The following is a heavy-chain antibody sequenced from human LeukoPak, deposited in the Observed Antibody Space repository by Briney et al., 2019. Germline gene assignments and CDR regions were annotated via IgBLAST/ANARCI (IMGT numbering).Heavy chain of an antibody. CDR1: GFTFSSYA. D-gene: IGHD6-13*01. Sequence: GGSLRLSCEASGFTFSSYAMNWVRQAPGKGLEWVSYISSSSSTIYYADSVKGRFTISRDNAKNSLYLQMNSLRDEDTAVYYCARDLGVIQAAGVDYWGQGSLVTVSS. J-gene: IGHJ4*02. CDR2: ISSSSSTI. CDR3: ARDLGVIQAAGVDY. V-gene: IGHV3-48*02.